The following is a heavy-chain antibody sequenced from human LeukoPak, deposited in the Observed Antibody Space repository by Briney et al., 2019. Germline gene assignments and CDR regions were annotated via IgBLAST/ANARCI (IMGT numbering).Heavy chain of an antibody. D-gene: IGHD6-13*01. CDR2: ISANGDAT. CDR3: AKEGRIAAGTGDYFDY. J-gene: IGHJ4*02. CDR1: GFTFSSYA. V-gene: IGHV3-23*01. Sequence: GGSLRLSCAASGFTFSSYAMSWVRQAPGKGLEGVSGISANGDATKYADSVKGRFTISRDNSKNTVFLQMNSLRADDTAVYYCAKEGRIAAGTGDYFDYWGQGTLVTVSS.